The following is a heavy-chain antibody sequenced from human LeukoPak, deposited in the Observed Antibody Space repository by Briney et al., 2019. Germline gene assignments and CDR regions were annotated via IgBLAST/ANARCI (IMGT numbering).Heavy chain of an antibody. Sequence: SETLSLTCAVYGGSLSGYYWSWIRQPPGKGLEWIGEVNHGGSTNYNPSLKSRVTISIDTSKNQFSLKLSSVTAADTAVYYCARDYVGVAGTFDYWGQGTLVTVSS. CDR2: VNHGGST. J-gene: IGHJ4*02. D-gene: IGHD6-19*01. CDR1: GGSLSGYY. V-gene: IGHV4-34*01. CDR3: ARDYVGVAGTFDY.